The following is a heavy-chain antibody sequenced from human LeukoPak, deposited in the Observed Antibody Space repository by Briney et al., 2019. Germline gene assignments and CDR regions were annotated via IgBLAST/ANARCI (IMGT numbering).Heavy chain of an antibody. CDR3: AGGLYDSSGYYFDY. Sequence: SETLSLTCTVSGGSISSYYWSWIRQPAGKGLEWIGRIYTSGSTNYNPSLKSRVTMSVDTSKNQFSLKLSSVTAADTAVYYCAGGLYDSSGYYFDYWGQGTLVTVSS. D-gene: IGHD3-22*01. CDR2: IYTSGST. V-gene: IGHV4-4*07. J-gene: IGHJ4*02. CDR1: GGSISSYY.